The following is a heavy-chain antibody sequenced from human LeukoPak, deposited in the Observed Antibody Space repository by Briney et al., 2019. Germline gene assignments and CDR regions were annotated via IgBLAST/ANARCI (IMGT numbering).Heavy chain of an antibody. CDR3: ASLGYCSSTSCQEYYFDY. J-gene: IGHJ4*02. Sequence: GASVKVSCETSGYTFTSYYMHWVRPAPGQGLGWMGWINPNSGGTNYAQKFQGRVTMTRDTSISTAYMELSRLRSDDTAVYYCASLGYCSSTSCQEYYFDYWGQGTLVTVSS. CDR2: INPNSGGT. D-gene: IGHD2-2*01. V-gene: IGHV1-2*02. CDR1: GYTFTSYY.